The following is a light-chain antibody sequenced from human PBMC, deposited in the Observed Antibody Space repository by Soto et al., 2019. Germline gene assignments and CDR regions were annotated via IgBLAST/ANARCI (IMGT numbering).Light chain of an antibody. CDR1: QNIRTF. J-gene: IGKJ1*01. Sequence: EVVLTQSPATLSLSPGERATLSCRASQNIRTFLHWYQQKPGQAPRLLIYGASNRATGIPARFSGSGSGTDFTLTISSLESEDFAVYYCQQHSHWPPWTFGQGTRVEI. CDR2: GAS. V-gene: IGKV3-11*01. CDR3: QQHSHWPPWT.